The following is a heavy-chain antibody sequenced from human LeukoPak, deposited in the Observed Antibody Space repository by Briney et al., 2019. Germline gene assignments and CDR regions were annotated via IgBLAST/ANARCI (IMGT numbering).Heavy chain of an antibody. J-gene: IGHJ5*02. V-gene: IGHV4-34*01. Sequence: SETLSLTCAVYGGSFSGYYWSWIRQPPGKGLEWIGEINHSGSTNYNPSLKSRVTISVDTSKNQFSLKLSSVTAADTAVYYCARDFSSQWELGWFDPWGQGTLVTVSS. D-gene: IGHD1-26*01. CDR1: GGSFSGYY. CDR2: INHSGST. CDR3: ARDFSSQWELGWFDP.